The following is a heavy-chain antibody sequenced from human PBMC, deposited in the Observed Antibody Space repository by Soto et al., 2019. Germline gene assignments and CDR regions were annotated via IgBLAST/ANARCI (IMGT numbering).Heavy chain of an antibody. Sequence: PSETLSLTCAVYGGSFSGYYWSWIRQPPGKGLEWIGEINHSGSTNYNPSLKSRVTISVDTSKNQFSLKLSSVTAADTAVYYCARGNGRPTTTTNYFDYWGQGTLVTVSS. CDR1: GGSFSGYY. V-gene: IGHV4-34*01. CDR2: INHSGST. J-gene: IGHJ4*02. CDR3: ARGNGRPTTTTNYFDY. D-gene: IGHD1-7*01.